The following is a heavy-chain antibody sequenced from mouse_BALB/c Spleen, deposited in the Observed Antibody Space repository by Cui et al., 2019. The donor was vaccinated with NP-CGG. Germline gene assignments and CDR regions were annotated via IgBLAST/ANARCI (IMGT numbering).Heavy chain of an antibody. Sequence: QVQLKQPGAELVKPGASVKLSCKASGYTFTSYWMHWVKQRPGRGIEWIGRIDPNSGGTKYNEKFKSKATLTVDKPSSTAYMQLSSLTSEDSAVYYCARYDYYGSSYFDYWGQGTTLTVSS. D-gene: IGHD1-1*01. J-gene: IGHJ2*01. CDR2: IDPNSGGT. CDR3: ARYDYYGSSYFDY. CDR1: GYTFTSYW. V-gene: IGHV1-72*01.